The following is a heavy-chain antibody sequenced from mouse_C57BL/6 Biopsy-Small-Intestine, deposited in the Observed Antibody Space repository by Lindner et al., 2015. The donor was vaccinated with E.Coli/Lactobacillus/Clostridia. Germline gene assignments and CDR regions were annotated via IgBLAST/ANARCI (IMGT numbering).Heavy chain of an antibody. V-gene: IGHV1-79*01. CDR1: GGTFNNYA. CDR3: ARRQGVKFVYYFDD. Sequence: SVKVSCKASGGTFNNYAINWVRQAPGQGLEWMGGIITTFGTANYAQKFQGRVTITADASTSTAYMELSSLRSEDTAVYYCARRQGVKFVYYFDDWGQGTLVTVSS. D-gene: IGHD3-2*01. CDR2: IITTFGTA. J-gene: IGHJ2*01.